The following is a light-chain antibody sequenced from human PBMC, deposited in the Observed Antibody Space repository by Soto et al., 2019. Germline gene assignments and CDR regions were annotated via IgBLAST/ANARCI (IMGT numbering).Light chain of an antibody. J-gene: IGKJ5*01. CDR3: QQRSNCPRIT. V-gene: IGKV3-11*01. Sequence: MILTQSPATLSLSPWERVTLSCRTSHSVNSHVAWYQQKPGQAPRLLLYDASNSATGIPARCSGSGSGTDFPLTIISLEPEEFAVDYCQQRSNCPRITFGQGTRLEIK. CDR2: DAS. CDR1: HSVNSH.